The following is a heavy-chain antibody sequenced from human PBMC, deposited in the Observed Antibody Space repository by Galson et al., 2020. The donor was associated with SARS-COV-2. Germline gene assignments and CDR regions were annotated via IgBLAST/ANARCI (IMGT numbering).Heavy chain of an antibody. CDR3: ASPTNGGYSAPFDY. D-gene: IGHD3-22*01. J-gene: IGHJ4*02. Sequence: GGSLRLSCAASGFTFSSYAMHWVRQAPGKGLEWVAVISYDGSNKYYADSVKGRFTISRDNSKNTLYLQMNSLRAEDTAVYYCASPTNGGYSAPFDYWGQGTLVTVSS. CDR1: GFTFSSYA. V-gene: IGHV3-30*04. CDR2: ISYDGSNK.